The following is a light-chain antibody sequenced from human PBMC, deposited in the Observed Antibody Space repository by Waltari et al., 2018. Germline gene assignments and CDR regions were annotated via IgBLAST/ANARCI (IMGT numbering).Light chain of an antibody. J-gene: IGLJ3*02. CDR2: VNSDGSH. V-gene: IGLV4-69*01. CDR3: QSGGHGTWV. Sequence: QLVVTQSPSASASLGASVKLTCTLSSGHSSNVIAWLQQRPGKGPRYLMKVNSDGSHTKGDEIPDRFSGSSSGAERYLTISSLQSEDEGDYYCQSGGHGTWVFGGGTKLTVL. CDR1: SGHSSNV.